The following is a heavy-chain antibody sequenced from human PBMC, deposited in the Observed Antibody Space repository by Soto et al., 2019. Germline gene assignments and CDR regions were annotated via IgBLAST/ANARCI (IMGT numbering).Heavy chain of an antibody. D-gene: IGHD2-2*01. J-gene: IGHJ4*02. CDR2: ISYSGNT. V-gene: IGHV4-61*01. Sequence: SETLSHSSTVSGGYVIELSDYWSWIRQPPGKGLEWIGFISYSGNTNYIPSLKSRVAISVDTSKSQFSLKLSSVTAADTAVYYCASWFCPRTSWDVAFWVQGILVIVSS. CDR3: ASWFCPRTSWDVAF. CDR1: GGYVIELSDY.